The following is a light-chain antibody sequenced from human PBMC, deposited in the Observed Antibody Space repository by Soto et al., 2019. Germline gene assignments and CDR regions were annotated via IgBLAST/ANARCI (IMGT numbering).Light chain of an antibody. J-gene: IGKJ1*01. CDR3: QQYNSYQET. CDR1: QSISSW. CDR2: EAS. Sequence: EIQTSQSPSTLSGSVGDRVTITCRASQSISSWLAWYQQKPGKAPKLLIYEASSLKSGVPSRFSGSGSGTEFTLTISSLQPDDFATYYCQQYNSYQETFGQGTKVDIK. V-gene: IGKV1-5*01.